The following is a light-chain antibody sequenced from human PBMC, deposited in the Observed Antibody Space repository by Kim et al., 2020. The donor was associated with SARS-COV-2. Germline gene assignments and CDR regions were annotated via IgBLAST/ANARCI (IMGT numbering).Light chain of an antibody. Sequence: VVLTQSPLSLPVTLGQPASISCRSGQSLVYRDGNTYLNWLHQRPGQSPRRLIYRVSNRDSGVPDRFSGSGSGTDFTLKISRVEAEDVGLYYCMQATHWPPTFGGGTKVDIK. CDR1: QSLVYRDGNTY. J-gene: IGKJ4*01. V-gene: IGKV2-30*01. CDR3: MQATHWPPT. CDR2: RVS.